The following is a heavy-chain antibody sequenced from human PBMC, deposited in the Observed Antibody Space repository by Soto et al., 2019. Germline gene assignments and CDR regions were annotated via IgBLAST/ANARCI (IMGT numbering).Heavy chain of an antibody. CDR1: GFTFSSYA. D-gene: IGHD6-6*01. J-gene: IGHJ4*02. Sequence: EVQLLESGGGLVQPGGSLRLSCAASGFTFSSYAMSWVRQAPGKGLEWVSAISGSGGSTYYADSVKGRFTISRDNSKNTLYLQMNSLRAEDTAVYYCAKLRWYSSSSVAVLFAYWGQGPLVTVSS. CDR3: AKLRWYSSSSVAVLFAY. V-gene: IGHV3-23*01. CDR2: ISGSGGST.